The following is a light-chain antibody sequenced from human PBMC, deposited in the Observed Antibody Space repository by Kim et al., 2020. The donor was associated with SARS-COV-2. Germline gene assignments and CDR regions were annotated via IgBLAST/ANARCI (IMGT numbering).Light chain of an antibody. Sequence: VSPGERVIISCTASQSVSSFIAWYQQKPGQAPRLLIYGASTRATGIPARFSGSGSGTEFTLTISSLQSEDSAVYFCQQYNKWPLPFGGGTKVDIK. J-gene: IGKJ4*01. V-gene: IGKV3D-15*01. CDR1: QSVSSF. CDR2: GAS. CDR3: QQYNKWPLP.